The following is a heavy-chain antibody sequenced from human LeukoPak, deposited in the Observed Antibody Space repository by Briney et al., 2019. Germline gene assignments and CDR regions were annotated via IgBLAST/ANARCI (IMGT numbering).Heavy chain of an antibody. Sequence: MASETLSLTCTVSGGSISSYYWSWIRQPPGKGLEWIGYIYYSGSTNHNPSLKSRVTISVDTSKNQFSLKLSSVTAADTAVYYCARGKLGMEAFDIWGQGTMVTVSS. J-gene: IGHJ3*02. V-gene: IGHV4-59*01. D-gene: IGHD7-27*01. CDR1: GGSISSYY. CDR2: IYYSGST. CDR3: ARGKLGMEAFDI.